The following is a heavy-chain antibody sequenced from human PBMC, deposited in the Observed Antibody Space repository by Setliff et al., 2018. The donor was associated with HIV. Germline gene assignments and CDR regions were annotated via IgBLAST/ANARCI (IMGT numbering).Heavy chain of an antibody. Sequence: SETLSLTCDVYGGSLSGYYWSWVRQSPGRGLEWIGEINQSGNTNLNPSLKSRLIISVDTSKSQFSLKLTSVTAADTALYYCAREGGQGYSGSGSFYHRNFDLWGRGTLVTVSS. J-gene: IGHJ2*01. V-gene: IGHV4-34*01. CDR1: GGSLSGYY. CDR3: AREGGQGYSGSGSFYHRNFDL. D-gene: IGHD3-10*01. CDR2: INQSGNT.